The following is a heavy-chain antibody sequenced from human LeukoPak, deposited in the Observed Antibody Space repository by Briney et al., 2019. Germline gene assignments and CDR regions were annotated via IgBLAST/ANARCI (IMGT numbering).Heavy chain of an antibody. D-gene: IGHD3-3*01. J-gene: IGHJ6*02. CDR3: ARVSTIFGVVIPYYYYGMDV. CDR2: MNPNSGNT. V-gene: IGHV1-8*01. CDR1: GYTFTSYD. Sequence: ASVKVSCKASGYTFTSYDINWVRQATGQGLEWMGWMNPNSGNTGYAQKFQGRVTMTRNTSISTAYMELSSLRSEDTAVYYCARVSTIFGVVIPYYYYGMDVWGQGTTVTVSS.